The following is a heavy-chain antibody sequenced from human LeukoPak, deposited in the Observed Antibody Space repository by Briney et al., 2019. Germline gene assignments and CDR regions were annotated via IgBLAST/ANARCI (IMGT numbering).Heavy chain of an antibody. CDR3: ARGPSYYYDSSGYYY. CDR1: GGSFSGYY. V-gene: IGHV4-34*01. Sequence: PSETLSLTCAVYGGSFSGYYWSWIRQPPGKGLEWIGEINHSGSTNYNPSLKSRVTISVDTSKNQFSLKLSSVTAADTAVYYCARGPSYYYDSSGYYYWGQGTLVTVSS. CDR2: INHSGST. D-gene: IGHD3-22*01. J-gene: IGHJ4*02.